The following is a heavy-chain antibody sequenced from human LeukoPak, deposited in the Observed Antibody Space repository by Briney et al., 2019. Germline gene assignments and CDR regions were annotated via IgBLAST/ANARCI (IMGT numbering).Heavy chain of an antibody. CDR2: ISSSSTYI. D-gene: IGHD6-6*01. CDR3: ARDGYSSSSLDY. J-gene: IGHJ4*02. V-gene: IGHV3-21*01. Sequence: GGSLRLSCAASGFIFSSYNMNWVRQAPGKGLEWVSSISSSSTYIYYADSVKGRFTISRDNAKNSLYLQMNSLRDDGTAVYYCARDGYSSSSLDYWGQRALVTVSS. CDR1: GFIFSSYN.